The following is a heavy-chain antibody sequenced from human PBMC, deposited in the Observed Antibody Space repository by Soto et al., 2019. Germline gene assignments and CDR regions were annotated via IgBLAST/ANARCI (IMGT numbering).Heavy chain of an antibody. CDR3: ARSVEGHFDY. J-gene: IGHJ4*02. CDR2: ITSDTKTI. Sequence: EVQLVESGGDLVQRGGSLRLSCVASGFNFKIYSMNWVRQAPGKGLEWFAYITSDTKTIKYVDAVKGRFTISRDNYRNLVYLHMNGLRDEDTAVYYCARSVEGHFDYWGPGTLVTVSS. V-gene: IGHV3-48*02. D-gene: IGHD6-19*01. CDR1: GFNFKIYS.